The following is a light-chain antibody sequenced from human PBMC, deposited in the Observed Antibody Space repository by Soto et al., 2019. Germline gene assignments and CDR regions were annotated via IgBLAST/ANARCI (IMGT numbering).Light chain of an antibody. CDR2: KAS. CDR1: QTISSW. Sequence: DIQMTQSPSTLSGSVGDRATITCRASQTISSWLAWYQQKPGKAPKLLIYKASTLKSGVPSRFSGSGSGTEFTLTISSLQPDDFATYYCQQYNSYPYTFGQGTRLEIK. J-gene: IGKJ5*01. V-gene: IGKV1-5*03. CDR3: QQYNSYPYT.